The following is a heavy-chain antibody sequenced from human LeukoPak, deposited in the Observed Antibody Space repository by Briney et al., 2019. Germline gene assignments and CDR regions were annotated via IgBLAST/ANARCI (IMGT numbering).Heavy chain of an antibody. CDR2: VFNNGGT. V-gene: IGHV4-59*01. CDR1: GVSIGSYH. Sequence: PSETLSLTCGVSGVSIGSYHWNWLRQPSGKGLEWIGIVFNNGGTNHNPSLKSRVAISVDTSKNQFALKLSSVTAADTAVYYCVASYGGYVLDYWGQGALVIVSS. D-gene: IGHD5-12*01. J-gene: IGHJ4*02. CDR3: VASYGGYVLDY.